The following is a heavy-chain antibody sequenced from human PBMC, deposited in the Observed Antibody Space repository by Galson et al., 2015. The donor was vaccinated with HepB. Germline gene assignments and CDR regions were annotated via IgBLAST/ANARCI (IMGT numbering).Heavy chain of an antibody. Sequence: SLRLSCAASGFTFSNAWMSWVRQAPGKGLEWVGRIKSKTDGGTTDYAAPVKGRFTISRDDSKNTLYLQMNSLKTEDTAVYYCTTLHRDSSGWQGGNWFDPWGQGTLVTVSS. J-gene: IGHJ5*02. CDR1: GFTFSNAW. V-gene: IGHV3-15*01. CDR3: TTLHRDSSGWQGGNWFDP. CDR2: IKSKTDGGTT. D-gene: IGHD6-19*01.